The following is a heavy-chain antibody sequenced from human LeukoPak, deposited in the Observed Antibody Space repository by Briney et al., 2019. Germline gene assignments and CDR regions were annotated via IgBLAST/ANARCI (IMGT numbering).Heavy chain of an antibody. CDR3: ARASSGWYGTSYYYYMDV. D-gene: IGHD6-19*01. J-gene: IGHJ6*03. Sequence: GSLRLSCAASGFTFSSYEMNWVRQPPGKGLEWIGEINHSGSTNYNPSLKSRVTISVDTSKNQFSLKLSSVTAADTAVYYCARASSGWYGTSYYYYMDVWGKGTTVTISS. CDR1: GFTFSSYE. CDR2: INHSGST. V-gene: IGHV4-34*01.